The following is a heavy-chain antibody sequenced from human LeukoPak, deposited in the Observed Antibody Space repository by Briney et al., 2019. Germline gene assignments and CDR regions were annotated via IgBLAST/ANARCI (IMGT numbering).Heavy chain of an antibody. CDR1: GGTYSSYT. CDR3: ASLGPYYDVLTGFFSSSVNDY. CDR2: IIPMFGTS. J-gene: IGHJ4*02. V-gene: IGHV1-69*01. D-gene: IGHD3-9*01. Sequence: GASVKVSCKASGGTYSSYTFSWVRQAPGQGLEWMGVIIPMFGTSNYAQRFLGRVTITADDSTSTAYMELSSLRSEDTAVYYCASLGPYYDVLTGFFSSSVNDYWGQGTLVIVSS.